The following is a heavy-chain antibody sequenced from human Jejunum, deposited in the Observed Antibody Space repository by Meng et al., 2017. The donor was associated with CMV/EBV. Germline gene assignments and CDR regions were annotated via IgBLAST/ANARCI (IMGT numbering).Heavy chain of an antibody. D-gene: IGHD3-9*01. Sequence: SSYGMHWVRQAPGKGLEWVAYIRYDGSNKNYADSVKGRFTISRDNAKNTLYLQTNSLRAEDTAVYYCANIDYDILTQYYYYGMDVWGQGTTVTVSS. J-gene: IGHJ6*02. CDR3: ANIDYDILTQYYYYGMDV. CDR2: IRYDGSNK. V-gene: IGHV3-30*02. CDR1: SSYG.